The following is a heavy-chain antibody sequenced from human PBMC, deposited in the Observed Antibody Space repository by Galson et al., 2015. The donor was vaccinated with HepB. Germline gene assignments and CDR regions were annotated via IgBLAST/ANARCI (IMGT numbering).Heavy chain of an antibody. V-gene: IGHV3-33*01. Sequence: SLRLSCAASGFSFSYYGMHWVRQAPGKGLEWVAVIWGDESNKYYADSVKGRFTISRDNSKNALYLQMNSLRAEDTAVYYCSREWELLGRFDYWGQGTRVTVSS. CDR2: IWGDESNK. J-gene: IGHJ4*02. CDR1: GFSFSYYG. D-gene: IGHD1-26*01. CDR3: SREWELLGRFDY.